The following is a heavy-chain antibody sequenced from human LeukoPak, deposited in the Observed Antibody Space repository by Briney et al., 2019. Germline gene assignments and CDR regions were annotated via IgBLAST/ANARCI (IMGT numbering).Heavy chain of an antibody. Sequence: SETLSLTCIVSGGSISSYYWSWIRQPPGKGLEWIGYIYYSGSTNYNPSLKSRVTISVDTSKNQFSLKLSSVTAADTAVYYCARAHLGMTHDYWGQGTLVTVSS. CDR1: GGSISSYY. D-gene: IGHD1-14*01. CDR3: ARAHLGMTHDY. V-gene: IGHV4-59*01. CDR2: IYYSGST. J-gene: IGHJ4*02.